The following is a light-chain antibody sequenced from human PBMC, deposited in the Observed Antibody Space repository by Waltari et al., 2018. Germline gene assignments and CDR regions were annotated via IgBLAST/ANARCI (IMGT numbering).Light chain of an antibody. Sequence: QSALTQPAPVSGSPGQSIPIPCTGTTKDVGAYDFVSWYQQHSGKAPQLMVFDVTHRPSGISNRFSGSKSGDTASLTISGLQAEDEAYYYCSSYAATNTFVFGTGTNVTVV. CDR1: TKDVGAYDF. CDR2: DVT. CDR3: SSYAATNTFV. J-gene: IGLJ1*01. V-gene: IGLV2-14*01.